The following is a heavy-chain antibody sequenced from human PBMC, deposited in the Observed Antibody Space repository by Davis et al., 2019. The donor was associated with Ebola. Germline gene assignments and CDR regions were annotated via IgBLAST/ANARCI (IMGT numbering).Heavy chain of an antibody. CDR2: MNPNSGNT. CDR3: ARATLVVVVAATPHDAFDI. Sequence: ASVKVSCKASAYTFTSYDINWVRQATGQGLEWMGWMNPNSGNTGYAQKFQGRVTMTRNTSISTAYMELSGLTSEDTAVYYCARATLVVVVAATPHDAFDIWGQGTMVTVSS. CDR1: AYTFTSYD. D-gene: IGHD2-15*01. V-gene: IGHV1-8*01. J-gene: IGHJ3*02.